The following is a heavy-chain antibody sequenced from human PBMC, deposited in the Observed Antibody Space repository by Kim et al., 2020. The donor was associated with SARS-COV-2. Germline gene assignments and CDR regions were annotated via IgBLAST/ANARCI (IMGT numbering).Heavy chain of an antibody. D-gene: IGHD3-16*02. CDR1: GYTFTSYG. CDR3: ARGIIYSEGIMITFGGVIVPLDY. J-gene: IGHJ4*02. Sequence: ASVKVSCKASGYTFTSYGISWVRQAPGQGLEWMGWISAYNGNTNYAQKLQGRVTMTTDTYTSTAYMELRSLRSADTAVYYCARGIIYSEGIMITFGGVIVPLDYWGQGTLVTVSS. CDR2: ISAYNGNT. V-gene: IGHV1-18*01.